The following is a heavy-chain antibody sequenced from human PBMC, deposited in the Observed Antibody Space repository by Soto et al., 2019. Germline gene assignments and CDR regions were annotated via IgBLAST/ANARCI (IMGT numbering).Heavy chain of an antibody. CDR2: ISAYNGNT. CDR3: ARVVATVAGPYGMDV. Sequence: QVQLVQSGAEVKKPGASVKVSCRASGYTFTSYVISWVRQAPAQGLEWMGWISAYNGNTNFAQKLKGRVTMTTDTSTSTAYMEVRSLRSDDTAVYYCARVVATVAGPYGMDVWGQGTTVTVSS. J-gene: IGHJ6*02. D-gene: IGHD6-19*01. CDR1: GYTFTSYV. V-gene: IGHV1-18*01.